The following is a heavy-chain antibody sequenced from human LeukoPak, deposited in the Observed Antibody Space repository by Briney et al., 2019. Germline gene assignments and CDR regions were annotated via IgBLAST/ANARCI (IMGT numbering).Heavy chain of an antibody. CDR2: IIPIFGTA. V-gene: IGHV1-69*05. D-gene: IGHD5-24*01. J-gene: IGHJ4*02. CDR3: ASPLKRWLQLPEVY. Sequence: SVKVSCKASGGTFSSYAISWVRQAPGQGLEWMGGIIPIFGTANYAQKFQGRVTITTDDSTSTAYMELSSLRSEDTAVYYCASPLKRWLQLPEVYWGQGTLVTVSS. CDR1: GGTFSSYA.